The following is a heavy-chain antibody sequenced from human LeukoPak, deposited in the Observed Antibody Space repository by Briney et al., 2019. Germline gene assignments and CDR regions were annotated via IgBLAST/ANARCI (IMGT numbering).Heavy chain of an antibody. CDR3: ARVESGYDLYYFDY. CDR1: GYTFTSYD. Sequence: ASVEVSCKASGYTFTSYDINWVRQATGQGLEWMGWINPNSGGTNYAQKFQGRVTMTRDTSISTAYMELSRLRSDDTAVYYCARVESGYDLYYFDYWGQGTLVTVSS. V-gene: IGHV1-2*02. J-gene: IGHJ4*02. D-gene: IGHD5-12*01. CDR2: INPNSGGT.